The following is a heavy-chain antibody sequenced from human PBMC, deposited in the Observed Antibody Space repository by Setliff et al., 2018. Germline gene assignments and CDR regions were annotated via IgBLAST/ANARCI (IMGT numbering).Heavy chain of an antibody. V-gene: IGHV3-30*03. CDR1: GFAFDSCA. D-gene: IGHD7-27*01. CDR3: AGVHWTTNWFLHY. Sequence: PGGSLRLSCAASGFAFDSCAMHWVRQAPGKGLEWVAIIFHDGRDIYYGDSVQGRFAISRDNSKNTLYLQMNSLRSDDTAVYYCAGVHWTTNWFLHYWGQGTLVTVSS. J-gene: IGHJ4*01. CDR2: IFHDGRDI.